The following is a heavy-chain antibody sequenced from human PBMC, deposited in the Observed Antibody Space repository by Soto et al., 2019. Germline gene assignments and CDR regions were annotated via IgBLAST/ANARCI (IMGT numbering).Heavy chain of an antibody. CDR3: ARVVAAGTWFDP. CDR2: TYYRSKWYN. J-gene: IGHJ5*02. D-gene: IGHD6-13*01. Sequence: SKTLSLTCAIPGDSVSSNSAAWNWIRQSPSRGLEWLGRTYYRSKWYNDYAVSVKSRITINPDTSKNQFSLQLNSVTPEDTAVYYCARVVAAGTWFDPWGQGTLVPACS. V-gene: IGHV6-1*01. CDR1: GDSVSSNSAA.